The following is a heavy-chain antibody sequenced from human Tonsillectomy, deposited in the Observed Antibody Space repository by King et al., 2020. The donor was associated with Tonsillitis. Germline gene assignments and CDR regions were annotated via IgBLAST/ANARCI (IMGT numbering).Heavy chain of an antibody. J-gene: IGHJ4*02. CDR2: ISYDGSNK. D-gene: IGHD3-16*01. V-gene: IGHV3-30-3*01. CDR3: ARDGVHGYYFDY. CDR1: GFTFSSYA. Sequence: VQLVESGGGVVQPGRSLRLSCAASGFTFSSYAMHWGRQAPGKGLEWVAVISYDGSNKYYADSVKGRVTISRDNSKNTLYLQMNSLRAEDTAVYYCARDGVHGYYFDYCGQGTLVTVSS.